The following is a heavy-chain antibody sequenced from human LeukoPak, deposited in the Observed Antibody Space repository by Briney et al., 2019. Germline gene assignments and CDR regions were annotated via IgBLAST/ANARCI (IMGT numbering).Heavy chain of an antibody. CDR3: AREGIAAAGTSHYYYGMDV. V-gene: IGHV3-48*03. D-gene: IGHD6-13*01. CDR2: ISSSGSTI. Sequence: TGGTLRLSCAASGFTFSSYEMKWVRQAPGKGLEWVSYISSSGSTIYYADSVKGRFTISRDNAKNSLYLQMNSLRAEDTAVYYCAREGIAAAGTSHYYYGMDVWGQGTTVTVSS. CDR1: GFTFSSYE. J-gene: IGHJ6*02.